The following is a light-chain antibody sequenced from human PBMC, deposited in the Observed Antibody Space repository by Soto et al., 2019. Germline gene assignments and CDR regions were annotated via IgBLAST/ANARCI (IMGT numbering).Light chain of an antibody. J-gene: IGKJ1*01. CDR2: KAS. Sequence: IQMTQSPSTLSGSVGDRVTITCRASQTISSWLAWYQQKPGKAPKLLIYKASTLKSGVPSRFSGSGSGTEFTLTISSLQPDDFATYYCQQYNSWTFGQGTKVDI. V-gene: IGKV1-5*03. CDR3: QQYNSWT. CDR1: QTISSW.